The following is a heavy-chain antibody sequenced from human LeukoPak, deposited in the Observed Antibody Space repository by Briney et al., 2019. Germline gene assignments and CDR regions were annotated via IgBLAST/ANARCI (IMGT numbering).Heavy chain of an antibody. D-gene: IGHD6-19*01. CDR1: GFTFSSYG. Sequence: GGSLRLSCAASGFTFSSYGMHWVRQAPGKGLEWVAVIWYDGSNKYYADSVKGRFTTSRDNSKNTLYLQMNSLRAEDTAVYYCARDLASSGLYYYYYYGMDVWGQGTTVTVSS. V-gene: IGHV3-33*01. J-gene: IGHJ6*02. CDR2: IWYDGSNK. CDR3: ARDLASSGLYYYYYYGMDV.